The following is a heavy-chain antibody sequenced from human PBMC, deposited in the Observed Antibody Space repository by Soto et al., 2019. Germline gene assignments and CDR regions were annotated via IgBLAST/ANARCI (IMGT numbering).Heavy chain of an antibody. CDR3: ARQPNYDSSGSTDY. D-gene: IGHD3-22*01. J-gene: IGHJ4*02. CDR2: IIPIFGTA. CDR1: GGTFSSYA. Sequence: SVKVSCKASGGTFSSYAISWVRQAPGQGLEWMGGIIPIFGTANYAQKFQGRVTITADESTSTAYMELSSLRSGDTAVYYCARQPNYDSSGSTDYWGQGTLVTVSS. V-gene: IGHV1-69*13.